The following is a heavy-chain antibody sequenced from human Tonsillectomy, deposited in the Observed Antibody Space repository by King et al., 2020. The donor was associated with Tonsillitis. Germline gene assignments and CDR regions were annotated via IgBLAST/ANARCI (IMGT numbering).Heavy chain of an antibody. CDR2: ISGSGGST. J-gene: IGHJ3*01. Sequence: VQLVESGGGLVQPGGSLRLSCAASEFTFSSYAMSWVRLAPGKGLEWVSAISGSGGSTYSADSVKGRFTISRDNSKNTLYLQMNSLRAEDTAVYYCAKDKVATMPRDAFDFWGQGTMVTVSS. CDR1: EFTFSSYA. D-gene: IGHD5-12*01. CDR3: AKDKVATMPRDAFDF. V-gene: IGHV3-23*04.